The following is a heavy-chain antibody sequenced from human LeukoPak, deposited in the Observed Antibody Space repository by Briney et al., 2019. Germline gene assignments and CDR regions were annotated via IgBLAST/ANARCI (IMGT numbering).Heavy chain of an antibody. J-gene: IGHJ4*02. CDR3: ASLIIAARRSPGSTTLPYFDY. D-gene: IGHD6-6*01. Sequence: PGGSLRLSCAASGFTFSSYAMHWVRQAPGKGLEWVAVISYDGNNKYYADSVKGRFTISRDNSKNTLYLQLNSLRAEDTAVYYCASLIIAARRSPGSTTLPYFDYWGQGTLVTVSS. CDR1: GFTFSSYA. CDR2: ISYDGNNK. V-gene: IGHV3-30*04.